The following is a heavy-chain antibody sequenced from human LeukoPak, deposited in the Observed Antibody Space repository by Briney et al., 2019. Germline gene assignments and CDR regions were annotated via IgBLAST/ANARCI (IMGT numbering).Heavy chain of an antibody. D-gene: IGHD6-13*01. V-gene: IGHV3-48*03. Sequence: SGGSLRLSCAASGITLSNYELNWVRQAPGKGLEWVTYISANGNTMYYADSVRGRFTISRDNAQDSLYLQLNSLRAEDTAVYYCARLAAAGSYYFDSWGQGALVTVSS. J-gene: IGHJ4*02. CDR1: GITLSNYE. CDR2: ISANGNTM. CDR3: ARLAAAGSYYFDS.